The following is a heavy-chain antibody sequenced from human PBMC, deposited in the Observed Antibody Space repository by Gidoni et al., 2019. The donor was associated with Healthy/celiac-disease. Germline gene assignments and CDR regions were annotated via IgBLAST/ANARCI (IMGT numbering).Heavy chain of an antibody. CDR1: GFTFSSYS. CDR3: ARVRGYDSSGYAT. J-gene: IGHJ5*02. D-gene: IGHD3-22*01. Sequence: EVQLVESGGGLVKPGGSLRLSCAASGFTFSSYSMNWVRQAPGKGLEWVSSISSSSIYISYADSVKGRFTISRDNAKNSLYLQMNSLRAEDTAVYYCARVRGYDSSGYATWGQGTLVTVSS. CDR2: ISSSSIYI. V-gene: IGHV3-21*01.